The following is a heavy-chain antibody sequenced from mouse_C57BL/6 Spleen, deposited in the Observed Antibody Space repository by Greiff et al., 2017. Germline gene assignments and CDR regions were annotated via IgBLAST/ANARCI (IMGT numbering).Heavy chain of an antibody. V-gene: IGHV14-2*01. CDR1: GFNIKDYY. D-gene: IGHD1-1*01. J-gene: IGHJ2*01. Sequence: VHVKQSGAELVKPGASVKLSCTASGFNIKDYYMHWVKQRTEQGLEWIGRIDPEDGETKYAPKFQGKATITADTSSNTAYLQLSSLTSEDTAVYYCARGITTVVARYYFDYWGQGTTLTVSS. CDR2: IDPEDGET. CDR3: ARGITTVVARYYFDY.